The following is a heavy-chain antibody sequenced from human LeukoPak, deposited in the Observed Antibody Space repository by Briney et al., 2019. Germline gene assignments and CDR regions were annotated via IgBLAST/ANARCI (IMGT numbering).Heavy chain of an antibody. CDR3: ARTLSGWELLGGDAFDI. Sequence: VSVKVSCKASGYTFTSYDINWVRQATGQGLEWMGWMNPNSGNTGYAQKFQGRVTMTRNTSISTAYMELSSLRSEDTAVYYYARTLSGWELLGGDAFDIWGQGTMVTVSS. D-gene: IGHD1-26*01. CDR2: MNPNSGNT. CDR1: GYTFTSYD. J-gene: IGHJ3*02. V-gene: IGHV1-8*01.